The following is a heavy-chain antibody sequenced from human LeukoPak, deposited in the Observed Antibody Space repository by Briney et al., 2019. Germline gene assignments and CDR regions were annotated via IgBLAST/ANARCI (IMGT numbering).Heavy chain of an antibody. CDR1: GFSLSTSGVG. V-gene: IGHV2-5*02. CDR3: AHDRGVPDY. J-gene: IGHJ4*02. D-gene: IGHD3-10*01. Sequence: SAHTLVKATQTHTLTCTFSGFSLSTSGVGVGWIRQPPGKALEWLALIDWDDDKRYSPSLKSRLTITKDASKNQVVLTMTNMDPVDTPTYYCAHDRGVPDYWGQGILLTVSS. CDR2: IDWDDDK.